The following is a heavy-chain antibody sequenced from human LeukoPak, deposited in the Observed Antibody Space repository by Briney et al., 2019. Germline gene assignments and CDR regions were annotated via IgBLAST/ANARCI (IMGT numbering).Heavy chain of an antibody. J-gene: IGHJ6*03. V-gene: IGHV1-2*02. D-gene: IGHD3-10*01. CDR2: INPNSGGT. CDR1: GYTFTGYY. Sequence: ASVTVSCKASGYTFTGYYMHWVRQAPGQGLEWMGWINPNSGGTNYAQKFQGRVTMTRDTSISTAYMELSRLRSDDTAVYYCARDRYGSGAHYMDVWGKGTTVTVSS. CDR3: ARDRYGSGAHYMDV.